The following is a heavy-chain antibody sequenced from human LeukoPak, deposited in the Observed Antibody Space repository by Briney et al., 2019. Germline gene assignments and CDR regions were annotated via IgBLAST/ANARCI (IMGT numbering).Heavy chain of an antibody. CDR1: GFTVSSNS. J-gene: IGHJ4*02. Sequence: GGSLRLSCTVSGFTVSSNSMSWVRQAPGKGLEWVSFIYSDNTHYSDSVKGRFTISRDNSKNTLYLQMNNLRAEDTAIYYCTKMFTKDNWYGGPDYWGQGTLVTVSS. D-gene: IGHD2-8*01. V-gene: IGHV3-53*01. CDR3: TKMFTKDNWYGGPDY. CDR2: IYSDNT.